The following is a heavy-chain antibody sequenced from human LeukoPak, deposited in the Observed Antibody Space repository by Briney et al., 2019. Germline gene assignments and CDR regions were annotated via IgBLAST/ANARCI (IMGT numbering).Heavy chain of an antibody. D-gene: IGHD2-2*02. CDR3: AKDHLLCTSTSCYIDCFDS. J-gene: IGHJ4*02. Sequence: GASLRLSCEASGFTFTNYAMSWVRQAPGKGLEWVSAFTGPPGRTYYADTVRGRFTISRDTSKNTLFLQMSSLRVEDTAIYYCAKDHLLCTSTSCYIDCFDSWGQGTLVSVSP. V-gene: IGHV3-23*01. CDR2: FTGPPGRT. CDR1: GFTFTNYA.